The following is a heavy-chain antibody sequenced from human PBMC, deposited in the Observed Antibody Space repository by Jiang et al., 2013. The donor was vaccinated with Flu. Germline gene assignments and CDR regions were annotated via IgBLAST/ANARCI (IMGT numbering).Heavy chain of an antibody. CDR1: GFTFSSYG. CDR3: ARDFSRPGVGPDYYYGMDV. Sequence: VQLVESGGGVVQPGRSLRLSCAASGFTFSSYGMHWVRQAPGKGLEWVAVIWYDGSNKYYADSVKGRFTISRDYSKNTLYLQMNSLRAEDTAVYYCARDFSRPGVGPDYYYGMDVWGQGTTVTVSS. V-gene: IGHV3-33*01. CDR2: IWYDGSNK. J-gene: IGHJ6*02. D-gene: IGHD3-3*01.